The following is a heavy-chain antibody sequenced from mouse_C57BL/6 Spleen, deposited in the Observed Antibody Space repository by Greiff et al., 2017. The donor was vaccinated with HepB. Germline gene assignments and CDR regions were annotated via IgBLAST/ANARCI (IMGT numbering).Heavy chain of an antibody. CDR1: GDTFPSSW. V-gene: IGHV1-61*01. CDR3: ARSRIYDGYLYYAMDY. Sequence: QVQMQPPGAELVRPGSSVKLSCKASGDTFPSSWMDWVKQRPGQGLEWVGNIYPSDSETHYNQKFKDKATFTVDKSSSTAYMQLSSLTSEDSAVYYCARSRIYDGYLYYAMDYWGQGTSVTVSS. D-gene: IGHD2-3*01. CDR2: IYPSDSET. J-gene: IGHJ4*01.